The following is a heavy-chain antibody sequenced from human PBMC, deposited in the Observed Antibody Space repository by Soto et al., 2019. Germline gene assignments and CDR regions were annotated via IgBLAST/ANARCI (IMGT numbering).Heavy chain of an antibody. D-gene: IGHD4-4*01. V-gene: IGHV1-69*12. CDR2: IIPIFGTA. CDR3: ARVGSFYSNQYYYGMDV. J-gene: IGHJ6*02. Sequence: QVQLVQSGAEVKKPGSSVKVSCKASGGTFSSYAISWVRQAPGQGLEWMGGIIPIFGTANYAQKFQGRVTITADESTSTAYMELSSLRSEDTAVYYCARVGSFYSNQYYYGMDVWGQGTTVTVSS. CDR1: GGTFSSYA.